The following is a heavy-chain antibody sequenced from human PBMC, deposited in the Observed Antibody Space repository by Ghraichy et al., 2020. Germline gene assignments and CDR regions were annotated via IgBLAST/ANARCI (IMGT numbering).Heavy chain of an antibody. J-gene: IGHJ4*02. CDR1: GGSFSGYY. CDR2: INHSGST. Sequence: SQTLSLTCAVYGGSFSGYYWSWIRQPPGKGLEWIGEINHSGSTNYNPSLKSRVTISVDTSKNQFSLKLSSVTAADTAVYYCARGGVEMATTRISEFDYWGQGTLVTVSS. V-gene: IGHV4-34*01. D-gene: IGHD5-24*01. CDR3: ARGGVEMATTRISEFDY.